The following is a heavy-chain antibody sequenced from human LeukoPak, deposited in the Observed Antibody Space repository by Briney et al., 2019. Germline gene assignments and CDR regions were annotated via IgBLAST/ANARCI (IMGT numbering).Heavy chain of an antibody. CDR1: GYTFTSQG. CDR3: ARGLGAFAY. CDR2: ISAYNGKT. Sequence: ASGKVSCKASGYTFTSQGISWVRQAPGQGFESMGWISAYNGKTEYAEKFQGRVTMSTDTSTSTAYLELTSLTSDDTAVYFCARGLGAFAYWGQGTLVTVSS. V-gene: IGHV1-18*01. J-gene: IGHJ4*02. D-gene: IGHD3-10*01.